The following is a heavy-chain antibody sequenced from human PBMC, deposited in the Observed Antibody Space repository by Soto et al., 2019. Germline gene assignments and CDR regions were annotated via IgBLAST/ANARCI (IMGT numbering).Heavy chain of an antibody. J-gene: IGHJ4*02. CDR1: GXXXXSXXYS. Sequence: TLSLXXAXSGXXXXSXXYSWSWIRQPPGKGLEWIGYIYHSGSTYYNPSLKSRVTISVDTSKNQFSLKLSSVTAADTAVYYCARLPGYYGIDYWGQGTMVTVSS. D-gene: IGHD4-17*01. CDR3: ARLPGYYGIDY. V-gene: IGHV4-30-2*02. CDR2: IYHSGST.